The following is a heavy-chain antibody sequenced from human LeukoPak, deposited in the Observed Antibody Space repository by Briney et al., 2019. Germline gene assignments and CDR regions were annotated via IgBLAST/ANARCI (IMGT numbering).Heavy chain of an antibody. J-gene: IGHJ5*02. CDR1: VGSISSYY. V-gene: IGHV4-59*08. CDR3: AQFQMGGSYSGTQLSYFDP. Sequence: SETLSLTCSVSVGSISSYYWSWIRQPPGKGLEWIGYIYYSESTNYNPPRKSRVTISVTTSKNQFSLKLSPVNAPDTAVYSCAQFQMGGSYSGTQLSYFDPCGQGTLVTVPS. D-gene: IGHD1-26*01. CDR2: IYYSEST.